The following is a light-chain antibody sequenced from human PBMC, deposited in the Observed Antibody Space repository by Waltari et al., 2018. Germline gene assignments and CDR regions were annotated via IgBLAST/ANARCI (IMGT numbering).Light chain of an antibody. V-gene: IGLV3-1*01. CDR2: RDE. CDR3: QAWDSSSTAWI. Sequence: SYDLTQPPSVSVSPGQTASITCFGEELGNKYVSWFQQRPGQSPVLVIYRDEKRPSGIPERFSGSNSGNTATLTISGTQAMDEADYYCQAWDSSSTAWIFGTGTKVLVL. CDR1: ELGNKY. J-gene: IGLJ1*01.